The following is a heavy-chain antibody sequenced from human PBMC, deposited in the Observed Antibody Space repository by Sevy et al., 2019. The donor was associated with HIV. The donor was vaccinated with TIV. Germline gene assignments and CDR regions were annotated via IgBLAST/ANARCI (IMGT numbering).Heavy chain of an antibody. CDR2: ISGGGTYI. V-gene: IGHV3-21*01. CDR1: EFTFSSYS. CDR3: ARGTHDYGDYDRDAFDI. D-gene: IGHD4-17*01. Sequence: GGSLRLSCATSEFTFSSYSMNWVRQAPGNGLEWVSSISGGGTYIYYADSVKGRFTISRDNAKNSLSLQMNSLRAEDTAVYYWARGTHDYGDYDRDAFDIWGQGTMVTVSS. J-gene: IGHJ3*02.